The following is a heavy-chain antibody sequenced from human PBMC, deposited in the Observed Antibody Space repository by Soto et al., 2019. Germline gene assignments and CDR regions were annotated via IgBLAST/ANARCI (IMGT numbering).Heavy chain of an antibody. CDR2: IDWDDDK. Sequence: GSGPTLVNPTQTLTLTCTFSGFSLSTSGMSVRWIRQPPGKALEWLTLIDWDDDKYYSTSLKTRLTISKDTSKNQVVLTMTNIDPVDTATYYCARIRVRAPRSYYAMDVWGPGTTVTVSS. D-gene: IGHD3-10*01. CDR3: ARIRVRAPRSYYAMDV. J-gene: IGHJ6*02. V-gene: IGHV2-70*01. CDR1: GFSLSTSGMS.